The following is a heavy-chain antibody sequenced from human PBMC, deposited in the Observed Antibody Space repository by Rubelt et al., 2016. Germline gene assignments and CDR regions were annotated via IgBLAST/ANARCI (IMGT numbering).Heavy chain of an antibody. CDR1: GGTFRSYA. D-gene: IGHD6-13*01. CDR2: IIPIFGTA. Sequence: QVQLVQSGAEVKKPGSSVKVSCKASGGTFRSYAISWVRQAPGQGLEWMGGIIPIFGTATYAQKFQGRVTIIADESTSTSHMEVSRLSAEDTAVSYCARRQQLGPFYYGGQGTLVTVSS. J-gene: IGHJ4*02. V-gene: IGHV1-69*01. CDR3: ARRQQLGPFYY.